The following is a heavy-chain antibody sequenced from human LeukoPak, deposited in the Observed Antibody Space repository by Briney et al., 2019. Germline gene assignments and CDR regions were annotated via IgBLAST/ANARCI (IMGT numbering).Heavy chain of an antibody. Sequence: QAGGSLRLSCSASGFTFNNYVMHWVRQAPGKGLEYVSATSANGDATYYTDSVKGRFTISRDNSKNTLSLQMSSLRVEDTAIYFCVKDCSRDWNGHWFDSWGQGTPVTVSS. J-gene: IGHJ5*01. V-gene: IGHV3-64D*09. D-gene: IGHD2-21*02. CDR1: GFTFNNYV. CDR3: VKDCSRDWNGHWFDS. CDR2: TSANGDAT.